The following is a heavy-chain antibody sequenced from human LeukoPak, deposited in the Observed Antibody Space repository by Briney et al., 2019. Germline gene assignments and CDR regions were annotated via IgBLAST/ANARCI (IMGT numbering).Heavy chain of an antibody. CDR2: ISSSGST. Sequence: SETLSLTCTVSGGSISSTSYYWGWIRQPAGKGLEWIGRISSSGSTNYNPSLKSRVAISVDTSKNQFSLKLSSVTAADTAVYFCARGPYSYDSSGAFDIWGQGTMVTVSS. J-gene: IGHJ3*02. CDR1: GGSISSTSYY. CDR3: ARGPYSYDSSGAFDI. D-gene: IGHD3-22*01. V-gene: IGHV4-61*02.